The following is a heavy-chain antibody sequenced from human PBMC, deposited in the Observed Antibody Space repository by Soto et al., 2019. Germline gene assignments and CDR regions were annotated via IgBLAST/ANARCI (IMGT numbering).Heavy chain of an antibody. D-gene: IGHD3-10*01. CDR1: GGSFNSDS. Sequence: QVRLVQSGAEVKKPGSSMKVSCKASGGSFNSDSMTWVRQAPGQGLEWMGRILPLFAKTTYAQQFQGRVTITADKATSTVYMELNSLTSPDTAVYYCARDRAYGALGYWGQGTLVAVSS. V-gene: IGHV1-69*08. J-gene: IGHJ4*02. CDR3: ARDRAYGALGY. CDR2: ILPLFAKT.